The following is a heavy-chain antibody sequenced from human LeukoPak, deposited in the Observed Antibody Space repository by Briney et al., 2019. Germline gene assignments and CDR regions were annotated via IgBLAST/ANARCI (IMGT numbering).Heavy chain of an antibody. V-gene: IGHV3-23*01. D-gene: IGHD6-19*01. Sequence: GGSLRLSCAASGFTFSSYGMSWVRQPPGKGLEWVSDISGSGGSTYYADSVKGRFTISRDNSRNTLYLQMNSPRAEDTAVYYWAILPGYSRGWYEVNYWGQRTLVTVSS. J-gene: IGHJ4*02. CDR1: GFTFSSYG. CDR2: ISGSGGST. CDR3: AILPGYSRGWYEVNY.